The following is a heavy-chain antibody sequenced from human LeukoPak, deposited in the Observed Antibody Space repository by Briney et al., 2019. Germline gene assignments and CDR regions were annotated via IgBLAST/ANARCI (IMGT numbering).Heavy chain of an antibody. J-gene: IGHJ5*02. CDR1: GCTFTGYY. D-gene: IGHD6-6*01. V-gene: IGHV1-2*02. Sequence: ASVKVSCKASGCTFTGYYMHWVRQAPGQGLEWMGWINPNSGGTNYAQKFQGRVTMTRDTSISTAYMELSRLRSDDTAVYYCARTAARQDWFDPWGQGTLVTVSS. CDR3: ARTAARQDWFDP. CDR2: INPNSGGT.